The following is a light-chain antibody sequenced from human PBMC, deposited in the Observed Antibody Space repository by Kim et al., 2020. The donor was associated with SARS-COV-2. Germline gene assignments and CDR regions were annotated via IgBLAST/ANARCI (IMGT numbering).Light chain of an antibody. Sequence: SVKLTCTLSSGHSSYAIAWHQQQPEKGPRYLMKLNSDGSHSKGDGIPDRFSGSSSGAERYLTISSLQSEDEADYYCQTWGTGPWVFGGGTQLDRP. V-gene: IGLV4-69*01. CDR3: QTWGTGPWV. J-gene: IGLJ3*02. CDR2: LNSDGSH. CDR1: SGHSSYA.